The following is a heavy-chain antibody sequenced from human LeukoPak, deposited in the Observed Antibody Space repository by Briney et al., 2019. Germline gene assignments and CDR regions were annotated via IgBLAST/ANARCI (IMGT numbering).Heavy chain of an antibody. CDR3: ARGPYYYDSSGYLRYYFDS. Sequence: GGSLRLSCAASGFAFSSYWMAWVRQAPGKGLEWVANLDQDGSDKNYVDSVKGRSTISRDNARNSLYLQMNSLRVEDTAVYYCARGPYYYDSSGYLRYYFDSWGQGTLVTVSS. D-gene: IGHD3-22*01. J-gene: IGHJ4*02. V-gene: IGHV3-7*01. CDR1: GFAFSSYW. CDR2: LDQDGSDK.